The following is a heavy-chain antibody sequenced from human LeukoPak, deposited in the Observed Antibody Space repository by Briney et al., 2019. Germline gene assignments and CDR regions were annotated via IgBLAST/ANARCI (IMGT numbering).Heavy chain of an antibody. V-gene: IGHV4-59*02. Sequence: SETLSLSCTVSGGSVTSYYWGWIRQPPGKGLEWIGYIYYSGSTNYNPSLKSRVTISVDTSKNQFSLKLSSVTAADTAVYYCARGNGYSSSWYFYFDYWGQGTLVTVSS. CDR3: ARGNGYSSSWYFYFDY. D-gene: IGHD6-13*01. CDR1: GGSVTSYY. CDR2: IYYSGST. J-gene: IGHJ4*02.